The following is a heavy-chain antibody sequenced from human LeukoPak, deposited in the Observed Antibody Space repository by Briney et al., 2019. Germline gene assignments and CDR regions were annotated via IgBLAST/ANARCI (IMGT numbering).Heavy chain of an antibody. CDR2: ISGSGGST. CDR1: GFTFSSHA. J-gene: IGHJ4*02. CDR3: ARSSGYYKGFDY. V-gene: IGHV3-23*01. Sequence: PGGSLRLSCAASGFTFSSHAMSWVRQAPGKGLEWVSAISGSGGSTYYADSVKGRFTISRDNSKNTLYLQMNSLRAEDTAVYYCARSSGYYKGFDYWGQGTLVTVSS. D-gene: IGHD3-22*01.